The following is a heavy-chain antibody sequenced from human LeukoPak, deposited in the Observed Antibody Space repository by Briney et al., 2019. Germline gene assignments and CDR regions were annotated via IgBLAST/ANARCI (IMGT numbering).Heavy chain of an antibody. D-gene: IGHD2-2*01. CDR3: ASSPDIVVVPAATDWYFDL. CDR1: GGSISSYY. CDR2: IYYSGST. J-gene: IGHJ2*01. Sequence: SETLSLTCTVSGGSISSYYWSWIRQPPGKGLEWIGYIYYSGSTNYNPSLKSRVTISVDTSKNQFSLKLNSVTAADTAVYYCASSPDIVVVPAATDWYFDLWGRGTLVTVSS. V-gene: IGHV4-59*01.